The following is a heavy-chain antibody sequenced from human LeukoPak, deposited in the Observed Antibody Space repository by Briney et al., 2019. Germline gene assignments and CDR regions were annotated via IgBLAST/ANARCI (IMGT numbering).Heavy chain of an antibody. V-gene: IGHV3-9*01. J-gene: IGHJ4*02. D-gene: IGHD3-22*01. CDR1: GFTFDDYA. CDR3: AKTCFEIGYDSSGCFDY. CDR2: ISWNSGSI. Sequence: PGGSLRLSCAASGFTFDDYAMHWVRQAPGKGLEWVSGISWNSGSIGYADSVKGRFTISRDNAKNSLYLQMNSLRAEDTALYYCAKTCFEIGYDSSGCFDYWGQGTLVTVSS.